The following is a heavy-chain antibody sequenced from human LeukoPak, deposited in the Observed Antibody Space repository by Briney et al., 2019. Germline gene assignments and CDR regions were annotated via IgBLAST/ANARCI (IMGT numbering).Heavy chain of an antibody. CDR1: GYTFTGYY. D-gene: IGHD3-10*01. CDR2: INPNSGGT. V-gene: IGHV1-2*02. Sequence: ASVKVSCKASGYTFTGYYMHWVRQAPGQGLEWMGWINPNSGGTNYAQKFQGRVTMTEDTSTDTAYMELSSLRSEDTAVYYCATYGSGSYPPEYYFDYWGQGTLVTVSS. CDR3: ATYGSGSYPPEYYFDY. J-gene: IGHJ4*02.